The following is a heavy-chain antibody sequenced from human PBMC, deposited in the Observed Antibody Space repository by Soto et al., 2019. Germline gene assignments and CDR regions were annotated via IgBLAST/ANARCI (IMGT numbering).Heavy chain of an antibody. CDR2: IYYSGST. CDR1: GGSISSYY. CDR3: PREGLTGTIGLYYYYGLDV. V-gene: IGHV4-59*01. Sequence: QVQLQESGPGLVKPSETLSLTCTVSGGSISSYYWNWIRQPPGKGLEWIGYIYYSGSTNYNSSLKSRITISVDTSKNQFSLKLSSVTAADTAVYYCPREGLTGTIGLYYYYGLDVWGQGTTVTVSS. J-gene: IGHJ6*02. D-gene: IGHD1-7*01.